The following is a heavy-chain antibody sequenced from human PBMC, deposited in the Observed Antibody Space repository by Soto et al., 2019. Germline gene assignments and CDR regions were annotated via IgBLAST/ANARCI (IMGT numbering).Heavy chain of an antibody. CDR1: GFTSSSYG. CDR2: ISYDGSNK. J-gene: IGHJ4*02. D-gene: IGHD4-17*01. Sequence: SLRLSCAASGFTSSSYGMHWVRQAPGKGLEWVAVISYDGSNKYYADSVKGRFTISRDNSKNTLYLQMNSLRAEDTAVYYCAKEAATVVTPIFDYWGQGTLVTVSS. V-gene: IGHV3-30*18. CDR3: AKEAATVVTPIFDY.